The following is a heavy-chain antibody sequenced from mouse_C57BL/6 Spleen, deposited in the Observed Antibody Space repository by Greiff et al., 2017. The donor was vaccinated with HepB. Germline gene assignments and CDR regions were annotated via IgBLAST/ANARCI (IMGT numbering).Heavy chain of an antibody. Sequence: EVMLVESGGGLVQPGGSLKLSCAASGFTFSDYGMAWVRQAPRKGPEWVAFISNLAYSIYYADTVTGRFTISRENAKNTLYLEMSSLRSEDTAMYFCARPHYYGSSTFAYWGQGTLVTVSA. D-gene: IGHD1-1*01. CDR2: ISNLAYSI. CDR3: ARPHYYGSSTFAY. J-gene: IGHJ3*01. V-gene: IGHV5-15*01. CDR1: GFTFSDYG.